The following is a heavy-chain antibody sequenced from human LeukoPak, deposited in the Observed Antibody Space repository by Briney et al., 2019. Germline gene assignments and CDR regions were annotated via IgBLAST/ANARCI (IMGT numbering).Heavy chain of an antibody. D-gene: IGHD1-26*01. CDR3: ARGRRGGYFIYYYYYMDV. Sequence: PSETLSLTCAVYGGSFSGYYWSWIRQPPGKGLEWIGEINHSGSTNYNPSLKSRVTISVDTSKNQFSLKLSSVTAADTAVYYCARGRRGGYFIYYYYYMDVWGKGTTVTVSS. J-gene: IGHJ6*03. CDR1: GGSFSGYY. CDR2: INHSGST. V-gene: IGHV4-34*01.